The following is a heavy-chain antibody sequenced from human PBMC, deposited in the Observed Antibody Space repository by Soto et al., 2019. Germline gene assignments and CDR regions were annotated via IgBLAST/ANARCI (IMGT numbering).Heavy chain of an antibody. CDR2: ISAYNGNT. V-gene: IGHV1-18*04. D-gene: IGHD2-8*02. Sequence: ASGNVSCKASGYKVTSYGISWALQAPGQGLEWMGWISAYNGNTNDAQKLQGRYTMTTDTSTSTAYIELRSLRSDDTAVYYCARVGRVLYYYGMDVWGQGTTVTVSS. J-gene: IGHJ6*02. CDR3: ARVGRVLYYYGMDV. CDR1: GYKVTSYG.